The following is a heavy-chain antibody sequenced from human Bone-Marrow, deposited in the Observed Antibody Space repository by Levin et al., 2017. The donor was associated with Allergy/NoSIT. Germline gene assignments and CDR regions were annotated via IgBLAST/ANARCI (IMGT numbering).Heavy chain of an antibody. CDR1: GGSFSGYY. CDR3: AGIVVVPAVGANAFDI. J-gene: IGHJ3*02. V-gene: IGHV4-34*01. Sequence: SETLSLTCAVYGGSFSGYYWSWIRQPPGKGLEWIGEINHSGSTNYNPSLKSRVTISVDTSKNQFSLKLSSVTAADTAVYYCAGIVVVPAVGANAFDIWGQGTMVTVSS. CDR2: INHSGST. D-gene: IGHD2-2*01.